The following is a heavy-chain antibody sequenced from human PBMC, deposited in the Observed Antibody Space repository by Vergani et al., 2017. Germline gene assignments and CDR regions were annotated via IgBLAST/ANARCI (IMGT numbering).Heavy chain of an antibody. CDR3: AKTYSSSSGYFDL. Sequence: VQLVESGGGLVKPGGSLRLSCAASGFTFSSYGMHWVRQAPGKGLEWVAVIWYDGSNKYYADSVKGRFTISRDNSKNTLYLQMNSLRAEDTAVYYCAKTYSSSSGYFDLWGRGTLVTVSS. J-gene: IGHJ2*01. CDR2: IWYDGSNK. CDR1: GFTFSSYG. V-gene: IGHV3-33*06. D-gene: IGHD6-6*01.